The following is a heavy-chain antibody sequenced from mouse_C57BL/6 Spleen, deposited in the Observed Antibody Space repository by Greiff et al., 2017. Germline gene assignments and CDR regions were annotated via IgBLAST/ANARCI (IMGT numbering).Heavy chain of an antibody. V-gene: IGHV1-76*01. CDR2: IYPGSGNT. J-gene: IGHJ1*03. D-gene: IGHD1-1*01. Sequence: QVQLKESGAELVRPGASVKLSCKASGYTFTDYYINWVKQRPGQGLEWIARIYPGSGNTYYNEKFKGKATLTAEKSSSTAYMQLSSLTSEDSAVYFCANYYGSGYFDVWGTGTTVTVSS. CDR3: ANYYGSGYFDV. CDR1: GYTFTDYY.